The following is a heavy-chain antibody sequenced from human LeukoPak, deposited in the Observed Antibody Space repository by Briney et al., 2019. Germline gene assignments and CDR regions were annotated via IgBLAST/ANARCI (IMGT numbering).Heavy chain of an antibody. CDR3: AITLGSSWYYLGDY. Sequence: GGSLRLSCAASGFTFSDYYMSWIRQAPGKGLEWVSYISSSGSTIYYADSVKGRFTTSRDNAKNSLYLQMNSLRAEDTAVYYCAITLGSSWYYLGDYWGQGTLVTVSS. D-gene: IGHD6-13*01. CDR2: ISSSGSTI. CDR1: GFTFSDYY. J-gene: IGHJ4*02. V-gene: IGHV3-11*01.